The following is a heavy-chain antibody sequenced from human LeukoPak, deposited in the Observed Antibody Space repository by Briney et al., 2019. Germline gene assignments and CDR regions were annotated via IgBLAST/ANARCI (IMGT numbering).Heavy chain of an antibody. J-gene: IGHJ4*02. CDR1: GGSISSSSYY. D-gene: IGHD6-13*01. Sequence: PSETLSLTCTVSGGSISSSSYYWGWIRQPPGKGLEWIGSIYYSGSTYYNPSLKSRVTISVDTSKNQFSLMLSSVTAADTAVYYCARRSSSWYYFDYWGQGTLVTVSS. CDR2: IYYSGST. V-gene: IGHV4-39*01. CDR3: ARRSSSWYYFDY.